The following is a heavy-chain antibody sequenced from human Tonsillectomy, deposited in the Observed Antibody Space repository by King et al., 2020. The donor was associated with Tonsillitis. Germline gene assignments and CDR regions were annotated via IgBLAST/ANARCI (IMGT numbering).Heavy chain of an antibody. J-gene: IGHJ3*02. V-gene: IGHV3-74*01. CDR2: ISSDGSST. CDR1: GFTFSSYW. D-gene: IGHD2-15*01. CDR3: ARDAAGYCSGGSCYGDAFYI. Sequence: VQLVESGGGLVQPGGSLRLSCAASGFTFSSYWMHWVREAPGKGLVWVSRISSDGSSTSYADSVKGRFTISRDNAKNTLYLQMNSLRAEEAAMYDCARDAAGYCSGGSCYGDAFYIWGQGTLVTVSS.